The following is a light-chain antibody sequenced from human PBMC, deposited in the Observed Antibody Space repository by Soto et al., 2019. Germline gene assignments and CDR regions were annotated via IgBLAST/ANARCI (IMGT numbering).Light chain of an antibody. J-gene: IGKJ4*01. CDR1: QSISTY. V-gene: IGKV1-39*01. Sequence: DIQMTQSPSSLSASVGDRVTITCRASQSISTYLNWYQQKPGEAPKLLISVASTLQSGVPSRFSGSGSGTVFTFTISSLHPEDFATYFCQQSSTTPPPFGGGTRVEFK. CDR3: QQSSTTPPP. CDR2: VAS.